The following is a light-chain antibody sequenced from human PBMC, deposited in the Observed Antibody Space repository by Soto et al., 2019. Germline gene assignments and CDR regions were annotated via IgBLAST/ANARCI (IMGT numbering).Light chain of an antibody. CDR2: EVN. CDR3: SSNAGGMXFYV. J-gene: IGLJ1*01. V-gene: IGLV2-23*02. CDR1: SSDVWTYTL. Sequence: QSSLTQPASVSGSPGQSITISCTGTSSDVWTYTLFSWYQQHPGKSPKLVIYEVNKRPAGVSKRFYGSKSGDTASLTISGLQAADEDDYHCSSNAGGMXFYVVGAGTKVX.